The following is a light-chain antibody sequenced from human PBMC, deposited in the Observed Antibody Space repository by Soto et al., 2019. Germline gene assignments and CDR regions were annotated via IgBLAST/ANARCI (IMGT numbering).Light chain of an antibody. CDR3: QSYDSSLSGGV. CDR2: GNS. CDR1: SSNIGAGYD. J-gene: IGLJ3*02. Sequence: QSVLTQPPSVSGAPGQRVTISCTGSSSNIGAGYDVHWYQQLPGTPPKLLIYGNSNRPSGVPDRFSGSKSGTSASLAITGLQAEDEADYYCQSYDSSLSGGVFGGGTQLTVL. V-gene: IGLV1-40*01.